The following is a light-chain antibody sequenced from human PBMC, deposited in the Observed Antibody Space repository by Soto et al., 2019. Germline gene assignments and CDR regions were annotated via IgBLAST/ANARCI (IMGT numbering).Light chain of an antibody. CDR2: GAS. J-gene: IGKJ1*01. CDR3: QQYGSSPPVT. Sequence: EIVFTQSPGTLSLSPGERATLSCRASQTVTRSYLAWYQQKPGQAPRLLIYGASTRATGIPARFSGSGSGTDFTLTISRLEPEDFAVYYCQQYGSSPPVTFGQGTKVDIK. V-gene: IGKV3-20*01. CDR1: QTVTRSY.